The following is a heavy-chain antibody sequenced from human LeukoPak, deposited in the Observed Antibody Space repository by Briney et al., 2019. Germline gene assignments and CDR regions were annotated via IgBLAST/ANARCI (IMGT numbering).Heavy chain of an antibody. V-gene: IGHV4-34*01. D-gene: IGHD6-19*01. CDR1: GGSFSGYY. J-gene: IGHJ4*02. CDR2: INHSGST. Sequence: SETLSLTCAVYGGSFSGYYWSWIRQPPGKGLEWIGEINHSGSTNYNPSLKSRVTISVDTSKNQFSLKLSSVTAADTAVYYCARGQQWLKNYFDHWGQGTLVTVSS. CDR3: ARGQQWLKNYFDH.